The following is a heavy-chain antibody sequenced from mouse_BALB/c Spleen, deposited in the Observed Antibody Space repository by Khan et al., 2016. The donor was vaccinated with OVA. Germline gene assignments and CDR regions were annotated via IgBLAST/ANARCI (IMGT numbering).Heavy chain of an antibody. CDR2: ISYSGNT. CDR1: GYSITSDYA. CDR3: ARVYGGDFDY. Sequence: EVELVESGPGLVKPSQSLSLTCTVTGYSITSDYAWNWIRQFPGNKLEWMGFISYSGNTNYNPSLKSRISITRVTSKNQFFLQLNSVTTEDTATYYCARVYGGDFDYWGQGTTLTVSS. D-gene: IGHD1-1*01. V-gene: IGHV3-2*02. J-gene: IGHJ2*01.